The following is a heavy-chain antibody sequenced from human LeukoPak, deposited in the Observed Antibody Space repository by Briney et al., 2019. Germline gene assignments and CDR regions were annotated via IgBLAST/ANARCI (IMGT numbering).Heavy chain of an antibody. CDR2: IYPGDSDT. J-gene: IGHJ3*02. D-gene: IGHD3-10*01. Sequence: GESLKISCKDSGYSFNIYWIAWVRQMPGKGLEWMGIIYPGDSDTRYSPSFQGQVTISADKSISIAYLQWSSLKASDTAIYYCARHDNGGLVRGVIPADALDIWGQGTMVTVSS. CDR3: ARHDNGGLVRGVIPADALDI. V-gene: IGHV5-51*01. CDR1: GYSFNIYW.